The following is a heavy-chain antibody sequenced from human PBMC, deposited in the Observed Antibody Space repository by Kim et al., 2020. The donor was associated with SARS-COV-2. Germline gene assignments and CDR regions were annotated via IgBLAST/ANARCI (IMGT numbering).Heavy chain of an antibody. V-gene: IGHV1-8*01. Sequence: ASVKVSCKASGYTFTSYDINWVRQATGQGLEWMGWMNPNSGNTGYAQKFQGRVTMTRNTSISTAYMELSSLRSEDTAVYYCARVIPLGSDYGDDYDYWGQGTLVTVSS. D-gene: IGHD4-17*01. J-gene: IGHJ4*02. CDR2: MNPNSGNT. CDR3: ARVIPLGSDYGDDYDY. CDR1: GYTFTSYD.